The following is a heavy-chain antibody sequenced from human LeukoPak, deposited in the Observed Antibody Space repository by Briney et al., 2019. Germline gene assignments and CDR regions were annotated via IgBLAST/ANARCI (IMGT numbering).Heavy chain of an antibody. CDR2: IDTDGSST. J-gene: IGHJ4*02. CDR1: GFTFSSYS. Sequence: GGSLRLSCAASGFTFSSYSMNWVRQAPGKGLEWVSRIDTDGSSTNYADSVKGRFTISRDNAENTLYLEMKSLRAEDTAVYYCTRGLWGIDYWGQGALVTVSS. V-gene: IGHV3-74*01. D-gene: IGHD7-27*01. CDR3: TRGLWGIDY.